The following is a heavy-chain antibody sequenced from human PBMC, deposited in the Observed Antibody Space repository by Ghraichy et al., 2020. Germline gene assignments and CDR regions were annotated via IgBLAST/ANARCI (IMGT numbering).Heavy chain of an antibody. Sequence: SETLSLTCTVSGGSIRTYYWTWIRQAPGKGLEWIGNMYYSGSTIYNPSLKSRVTISVDTSRNQFSLKVTSVVAADTAVYYCARQRGYYYYTMDVWGQGTTVTVSS. CDR2: MYYSGST. V-gene: IGHV4-59*08. CDR1: GGSIRTYY. CDR3: ARQRGYYYYTMDV. J-gene: IGHJ6*02.